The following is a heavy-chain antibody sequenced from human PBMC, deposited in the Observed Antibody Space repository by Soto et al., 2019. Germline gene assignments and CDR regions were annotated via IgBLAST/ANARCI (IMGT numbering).Heavy chain of an antibody. V-gene: IGHV4-34*01. CDR1: GGSFSGYY. D-gene: IGHD3-3*01. CDR2: IDHSGYT. CDR3: ARVRDWFDP. Sequence: QVQLQQWGAGLLKPSETLSLTCAVYGGSFSGYYWNWIRQPPGKGLEWIGEIDHSGYTNYNPSLKSRVPISVDTSKNQFSLRLTSVTAADTAVYYWARVRDWFDPWGQGTLVTVSS. J-gene: IGHJ5*02.